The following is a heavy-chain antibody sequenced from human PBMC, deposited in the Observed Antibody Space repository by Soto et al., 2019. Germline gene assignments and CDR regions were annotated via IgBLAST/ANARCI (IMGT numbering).Heavy chain of an antibody. V-gene: IGHV1-18*04. D-gene: IGHD3-3*01. CDR3: ARALDYDFWSGYYHDYQYYFDY. CDR1: GYTFTSYG. Sequence: QVQLVQSGAEVKKPGASVKVSCKASGYTFTSYGISWVRQAPGQGLEWMGWISAYNGNTNYAQKLQGRVTMTTDTSTSTAHMELRSLRSDDTAVYYCARALDYDFWSGYYHDYQYYFDYWGQGTLVTVSS. J-gene: IGHJ4*02. CDR2: ISAYNGNT.